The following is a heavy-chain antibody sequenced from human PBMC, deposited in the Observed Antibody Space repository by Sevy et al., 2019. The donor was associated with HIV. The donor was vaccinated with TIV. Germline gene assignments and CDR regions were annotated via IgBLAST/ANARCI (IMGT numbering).Heavy chain of an antibody. J-gene: IGHJ6*02. CDR2: INPNSGGT. Sequence: ASVKVSCKASGYTFTGYYMHWVRQAPGQGLEWMGWINPNSGGTNYAQKFQGRVTMTRDTSISTAYMELSRLRSDDTAVYYCARELLLECSSTSCYTVSDYYYGMDVWGQGTTVTVSS. V-gene: IGHV1-2*02. CDR1: GYTFTGYY. D-gene: IGHD2-2*02. CDR3: ARELLLECSSTSCYTVSDYYYGMDV.